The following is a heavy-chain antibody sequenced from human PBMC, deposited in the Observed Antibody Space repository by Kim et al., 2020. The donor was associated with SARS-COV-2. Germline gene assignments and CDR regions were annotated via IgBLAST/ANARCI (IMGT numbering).Heavy chain of an antibody. V-gene: IGHV3-23*01. CDR2: ISTIGNDT. Sequence: GGSLRLSCAASGFTFSSYAMSWVRQAPGKGLGWVSAISTIGNDTYYADTVRGRFTISRDSSKNTLYLQKNGLRAEDTAVYYCAREEARCSGGSCYSDVAYWGQGTLVTASS. CDR1: GFTFSSYA. CDR3: AREEARCSGGSCYSDVAY. J-gene: IGHJ4*02. D-gene: IGHD2-15*01.